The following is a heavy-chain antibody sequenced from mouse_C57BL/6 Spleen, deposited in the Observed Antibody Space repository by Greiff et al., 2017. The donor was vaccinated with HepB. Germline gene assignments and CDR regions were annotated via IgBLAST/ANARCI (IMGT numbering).Heavy chain of an antibody. V-gene: IGHV1-52*01. CDR3: ASGSAYYSNDAWFAY. Sequence: QVQLQQSGTVLARPGSSVKLSCKASGYTFTSYWMHWVKQRPIQGLEWIGNIDPSDSETHYNQKFKDKATLTVDKSSSTAYMQLSSLTSEDSAVYYCASGSAYYSNDAWFAYWGQGTLVTVSA. J-gene: IGHJ3*01. CDR1: GYTFTSYW. D-gene: IGHD2-5*01. CDR2: IDPSDSET.